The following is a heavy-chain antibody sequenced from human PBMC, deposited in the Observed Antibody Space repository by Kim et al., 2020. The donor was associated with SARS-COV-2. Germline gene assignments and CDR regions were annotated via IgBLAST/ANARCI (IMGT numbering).Heavy chain of an antibody. D-gene: IGHD3-10*01. Sequence: YSPSFQGHVTISADKSISTAYLQWSSLKASDTAMYYCARHERTMVRGEVWGQGTTVTVSS. CDR3: ARHERTMVRGEV. J-gene: IGHJ6*02. V-gene: IGHV5-10-1*01.